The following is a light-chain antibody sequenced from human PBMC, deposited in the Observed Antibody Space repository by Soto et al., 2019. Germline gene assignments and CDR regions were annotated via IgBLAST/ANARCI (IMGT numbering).Light chain of an antibody. V-gene: IGLV2-14*01. CDR1: SSDIGGYIY. CDR3: SSYTSSSTLLYV. CDR2: EVS. J-gene: IGLJ1*01. Sequence: QSALTQPRSVSGSPGQSVTISRTGTSSDIGGYIYVSWYQQHPGKAPKLIIYEVSNRPSGVSNRFSGSKSGSTASLTISGLQAEDEADYYCSSYTSSSTLLYVFGTGTKVTVL.